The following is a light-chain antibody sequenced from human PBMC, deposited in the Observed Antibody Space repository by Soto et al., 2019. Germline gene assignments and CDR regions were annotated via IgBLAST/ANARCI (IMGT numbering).Light chain of an antibody. CDR1: SSNIGAGYE. CDR2: GNS. V-gene: IGLV1-40*01. Sequence: QSVVTQPPSVSGAPGQRVTICCTGSSSNIGAGYEIHWYQQLPGTAPKLLIYGNSNRPSGVPDRFSGSKSGTSASLAITGLQAEDEADYYCQSYDTSLSTSGVFGGGTKLTVL. J-gene: IGLJ3*02. CDR3: QSYDTSLSTSGV.